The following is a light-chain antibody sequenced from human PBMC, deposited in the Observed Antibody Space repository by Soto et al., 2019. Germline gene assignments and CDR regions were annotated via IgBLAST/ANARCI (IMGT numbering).Light chain of an antibody. CDR2: AAS. Sequence: IQLTQSRSSLSASVGERVAITCLASHGISSYLAWYQQKPGKAPKLLIYAASTLQSGVPSRFSGSGSGTDFTLTISSLQPEDFATYYCQQLNSYPRTFGQGTKVDIK. V-gene: IGKV1-9*01. J-gene: IGKJ1*01. CDR3: QQLNSYPRT. CDR1: HGISSY.